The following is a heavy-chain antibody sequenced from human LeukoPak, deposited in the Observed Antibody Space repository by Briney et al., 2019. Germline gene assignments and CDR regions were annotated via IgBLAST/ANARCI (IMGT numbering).Heavy chain of an antibody. V-gene: IGHV3-23*01. CDR2: ISGSGGST. Sequence: GGSLRLSCAASGFTFSSYGMSWVRQAPGKGLEWVSAISGSGGSTYYADSVKGRFTISRDNSKNTLYLQMNSLRAEDTAVYYCARLSGSYYYMDAWGKGTTVTISS. D-gene: IGHD1-26*01. J-gene: IGHJ6*03. CDR1: GFTFSSYG. CDR3: ARLSGSYYYMDA.